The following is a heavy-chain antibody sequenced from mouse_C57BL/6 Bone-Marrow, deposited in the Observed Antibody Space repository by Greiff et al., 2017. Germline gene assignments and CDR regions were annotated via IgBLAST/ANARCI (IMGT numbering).Heavy chain of an antibody. D-gene: IGHD1-1*01. Sequence: VQLQQSGAELARPGASVKLSCKASGYTFTSYGISWVKQRTGQGLEWIGEIYPRSGNTSYNEKFKGKATLTADKSSSTAYMELRSLTSEDSAVYFCARGHYGCSPFAYWGQGTLVTVSA. CDR2: IYPRSGNT. CDR1: GYTFTSYG. CDR3: ARGHYGCSPFAY. J-gene: IGHJ3*01. V-gene: IGHV1-81*01.